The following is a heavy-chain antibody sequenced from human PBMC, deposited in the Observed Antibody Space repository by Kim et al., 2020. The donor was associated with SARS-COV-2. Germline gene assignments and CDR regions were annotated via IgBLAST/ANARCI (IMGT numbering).Heavy chain of an antibody. CDR1: GFTFSSYS. V-gene: IGHV3-21*01. J-gene: IGHJ4*02. Sequence: GGSLRLSCAASGFTFSSYSMNWVRQAPGKGLEWVSSISSSSSYIYYADSVKGRFTISRDNAKNSLYLQMNSLRAEDTAVYYCASVVGDSSGYSFRDWGQGTLVTVSS. CDR3: ASVVGDSSGYSFRD. CDR2: ISSSSSYI. D-gene: IGHD3-22*01.